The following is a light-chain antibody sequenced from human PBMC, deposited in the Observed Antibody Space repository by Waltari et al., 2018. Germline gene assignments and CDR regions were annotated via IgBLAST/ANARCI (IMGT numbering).Light chain of an antibody. Sequence: EIVMTQSPATLSVSPGERATLSCRASQSVSSNLAWYQQKPGQAPRLLIYGASTRATGIPARFSGSGSGTEFTLTIRSMQSEYFAVYYCHQYYNWPPFTFGQGTKLEIK. J-gene: IGKJ2*01. V-gene: IGKV3-15*01. CDR3: HQYYNWPPFT. CDR2: GAS. CDR1: QSVSSN.